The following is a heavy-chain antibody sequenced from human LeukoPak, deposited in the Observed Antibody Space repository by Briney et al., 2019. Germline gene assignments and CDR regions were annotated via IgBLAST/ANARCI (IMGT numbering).Heavy chain of an antibody. Sequence: GGSLRLSCAASGFTFSSYAMSWVRQAPGKGLEWVSGISWNSGSIGYADSVKGRFTISRDNAKNSLYLQMNSLRAEDTALYYCAKDTQYQLLDAFDIWGQGTMVTVSS. V-gene: IGHV3-9*01. CDR1: GFTFSSYA. D-gene: IGHD2-2*01. CDR3: AKDTQYQLLDAFDI. CDR2: ISWNSGSI. J-gene: IGHJ3*02.